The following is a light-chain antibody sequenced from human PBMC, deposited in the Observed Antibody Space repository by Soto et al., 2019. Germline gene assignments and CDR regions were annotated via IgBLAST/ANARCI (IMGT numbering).Light chain of an antibody. V-gene: IGKV3-15*01. CDR1: QSVSSN. CDR3: QQYNNWTPWT. J-gene: IGKJ1*01. Sequence: EIVITQSPATLSASPGERATISCRASQSVSSNLVWYQQKPDQAPRLLLYGASTKATGIPARFTGSGSGTAFTLTISSLQSEDFAVYYCQQYNNWTPWTFGQGTKVEIK. CDR2: GAS.